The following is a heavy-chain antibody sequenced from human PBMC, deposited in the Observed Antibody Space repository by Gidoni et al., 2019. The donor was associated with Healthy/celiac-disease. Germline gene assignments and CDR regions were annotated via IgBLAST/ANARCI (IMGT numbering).Heavy chain of an antibody. Sequence: QVTLRESGPALVKPTQTLTLTCTFSGFSLSTSGMCVSWIRQPPGKALEWLARIDWDDDKYYSTSLKTRLTISKDTSKNQVVLTMTNMDPVDTATYYCARTPTKLGMECAFDIWGQGTMVTVSS. CDR3: ARTPTKLGMECAFDI. CDR2: IDWDDDK. V-gene: IGHV2-70*15. D-gene: IGHD7-27*01. J-gene: IGHJ3*02. CDR1: GFSLSTSGMC.